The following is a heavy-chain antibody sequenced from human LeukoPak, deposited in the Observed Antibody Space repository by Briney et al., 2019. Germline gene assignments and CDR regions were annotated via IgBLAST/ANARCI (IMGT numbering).Heavy chain of an antibody. CDR2: ISSSGSTI. D-gene: IGHD6-19*01. Sequence: GGSLRLSCAASGFTFSSYEMNWVRQAPGKGLEWVSYISSSGSTIYYADSVKGRFTISRDNSKNTLYLQMNSLRAEDTALYYCAKSIAVAGFAGGRTFDYWGQGGLVTVSS. J-gene: IGHJ4*02. CDR1: GFTFSSYE. CDR3: AKSIAVAGFAGGRTFDY. V-gene: IGHV3-48*03.